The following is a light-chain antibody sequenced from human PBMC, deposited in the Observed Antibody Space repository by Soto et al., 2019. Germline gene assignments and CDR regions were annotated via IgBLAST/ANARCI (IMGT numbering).Light chain of an antibody. CDR2: GAS. CDR3: QQYGSSLWT. CDR1: QSVSSNY. Sequence: DIVLTQSPGTLSLSPGERATLSCRASQSVSSNYFAWYQQKPGQAPRLLIYGASSRATGIPYRFSGSGSGTDFTLTISRLEPEDFAMYYCQQYGSSLWTFGQGTKVEIK. V-gene: IGKV3-20*01. J-gene: IGKJ1*01.